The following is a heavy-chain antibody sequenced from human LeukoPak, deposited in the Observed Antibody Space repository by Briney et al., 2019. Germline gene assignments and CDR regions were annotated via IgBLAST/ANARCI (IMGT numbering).Heavy chain of an antibody. V-gene: IGHV4-4*07. CDR2: IYTSGST. D-gene: IGHD4-11*01. CDR1: GGSISSCY. J-gene: IGHJ5*02. Sequence: SETLSLTCTVSGGSISSCYWSWIRQPAGKGLEWIGRIYTSGSTNYNPSLKSRVTMSVDTSKNQFSLKLSSVTAADTAVYYCPRWNDYSNLYDWFDPWGQGTLVTVSS. CDR3: PRWNDYSNLYDWFDP.